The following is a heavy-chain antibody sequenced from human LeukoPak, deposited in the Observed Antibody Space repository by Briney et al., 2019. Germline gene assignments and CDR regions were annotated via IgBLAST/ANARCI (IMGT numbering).Heavy chain of an antibody. CDR3: ARDLSRVNYGMDV. D-gene: IGHD2-2*01. V-gene: IGHV1-3*01. J-gene: IGHJ6*02. Sequence: ASVKVSCKASGYTFTNYAIHWVRQAPGQRLEWMGWINAGSGNTKYSQKFQGRVTITRDTSASTAYMELSSLRSEDTAVYYCARDLSRVNYGMDVWGQGTTVTVSS. CDR1: GYTFTNYA. CDR2: INAGSGNT.